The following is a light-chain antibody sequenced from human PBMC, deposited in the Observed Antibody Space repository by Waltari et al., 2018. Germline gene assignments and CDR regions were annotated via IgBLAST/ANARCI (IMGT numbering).Light chain of an antibody. CDR2: SNN. CDR1: SSNIGSNT. J-gene: IGLJ3*02. V-gene: IGLV1-44*01. Sequence: QSVLTQPPSASGTPGPRVPISCSGSSSNIGSNTVNWYQHLPGTAPKLLIYSNNQRPSGVPDRFSGSKSGTSASLAISGLQSKDEAEYYCATWDDRLDGPLFGGGTKLTVV. CDR3: ATWDDRLDGPL.